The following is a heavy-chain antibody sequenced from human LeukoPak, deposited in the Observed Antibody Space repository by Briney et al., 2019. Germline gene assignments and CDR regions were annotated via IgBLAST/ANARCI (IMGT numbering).Heavy chain of an antibody. D-gene: IGHD3-10*02. J-gene: IGHJ6*04. CDR2: IYSGGTT. V-gene: IGHV3-53*01. CDR3: AELGITMIGGV. CDR1: GFTVSGNY. Sequence: GGSQRLSCAVSGFTVSGNYMSWVRQAPGKGLEWVSLIYSGGTTYYADSVKGRFTISRDSAKNSLYLQMNSLRAEDTAVYYCAELGITMIGGVWGKGTTVTISS.